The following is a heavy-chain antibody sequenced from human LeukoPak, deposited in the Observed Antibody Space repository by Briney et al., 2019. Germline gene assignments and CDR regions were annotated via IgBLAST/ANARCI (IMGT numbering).Heavy chain of an antibody. D-gene: IGHD3/OR15-3a*01. J-gene: IGHJ3*02. CDR1: GFTFSRHW. CDR3: PRNGLASTYDI. CDR2: VSPDGRTT. V-gene: IGHV3-74*01. Sequence: PGGSLRLSCAASGFTFSRHWMHWVRQTPGKGLLWVSYVSPDGRTTRYADSVKGRFTISRDNSKNTLYLQLNSLSAEDTAVYYCPRNGLASTYDIWGLGTMVTVSS.